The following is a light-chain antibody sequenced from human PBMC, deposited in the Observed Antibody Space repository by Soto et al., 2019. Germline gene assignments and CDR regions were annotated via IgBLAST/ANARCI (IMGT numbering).Light chain of an antibody. J-gene: IGKJ1*01. V-gene: IGKV3-20*01. CDR3: HHYGSSRT. CDR2: RAS. CDR1: QSIGTTY. Sequence: VLTQSPGNLSLSPGERATLSCRASQSIGTTYLAWYQQKPGQAPRLLIYRASSRAAGIPDRFSASGSGTDFTLTITRLEPEDFAVYYCHHYGSSRTFGQGTKVEIK.